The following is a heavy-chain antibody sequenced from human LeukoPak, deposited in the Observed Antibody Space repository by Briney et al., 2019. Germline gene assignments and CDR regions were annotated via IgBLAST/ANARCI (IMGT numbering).Heavy chain of an antibody. Sequence: GGSLRLSCAASGVTLSPYGMHWVRQAPGKGLAWVAVISYEGGAQHYADSVKGRFIISRDNPRNTLYLQMNILSTEDTAVYYCAKEGTPQVSTWYDLWGQGTQVIVSS. J-gene: IGHJ5*02. CDR1: GVTLSPYG. D-gene: IGHD3-10*01. CDR3: AKEGTPQVSTWYDL. CDR2: ISYEGGAQ. V-gene: IGHV3-30*18.